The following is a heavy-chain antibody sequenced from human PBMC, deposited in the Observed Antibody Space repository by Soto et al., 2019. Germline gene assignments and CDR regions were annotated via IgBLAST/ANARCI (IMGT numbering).Heavy chain of an antibody. CDR1: GGSISSYY. D-gene: IGHD1-1*01. V-gene: IGHV4-59*01. CDR2: IYYSGST. J-gene: IGHJ4*02. Sequence: SETLSLTCTVSGGSISSYYWSWIRQPPGKGLEWIGYIYYSGSTNYNPSLKSRVTISVDTSKNQFSLKLSSVTAADTAVYYCAREDRYNWNDIYYFDYWGQGTLVTVSS. CDR3: AREDRYNWNDIYYFDY.